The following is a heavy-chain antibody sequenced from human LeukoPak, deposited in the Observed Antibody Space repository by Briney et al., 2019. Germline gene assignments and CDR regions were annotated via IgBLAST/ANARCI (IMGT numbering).Heavy chain of an antibody. D-gene: IGHD3-10*01. CDR1: GGSFSGYY. Sequence: SETLSLTCAVYGGSFSGYYWSWIRQPPGKGLEWIGEINHSGSTNYNPSLKSRVTISVDTSKNQFSLKLSSVTAADTAVYYCARAYGSGGYLYWGQGTLVTVSS. CDR2: INHSGST. J-gene: IGHJ4*02. V-gene: IGHV4-34*01. CDR3: ARAYGSGGYLY.